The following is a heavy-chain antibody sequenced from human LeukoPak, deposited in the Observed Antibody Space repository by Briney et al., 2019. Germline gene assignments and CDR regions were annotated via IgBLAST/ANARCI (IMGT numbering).Heavy chain of an antibody. V-gene: IGHV3-74*01. J-gene: IGHJ6*03. Sequence: PGGSLRLSCAASGFTFSSYWMHWVRQAPGKGLVWVSRINSNGSSTSYADSVKGRFTISRDNAKNTLYLQMNSVRAEDTAVYYCAREGAYYDSSGYYYYYYMDVWGKGTTVTVSS. CDR3: AREGAYYDSSGYYYYYYMDV. CDR2: INSNGSST. D-gene: IGHD3-22*01. CDR1: GFTFSSYW.